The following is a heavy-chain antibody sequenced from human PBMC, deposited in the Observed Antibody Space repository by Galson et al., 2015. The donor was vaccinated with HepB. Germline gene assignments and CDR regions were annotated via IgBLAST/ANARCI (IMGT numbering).Heavy chain of an antibody. CDR3: ARGTPGPTGVDWFDP. CDR2: INPNSGGT. D-gene: IGHD1-1*01. Sequence: SVTVSCKASGYTFTGYYMHWVRQAPGQGLEWMGRINPNSGGTNSAQKFQGRVTMTSDTSISTAYMELSRLRSDDTAVYYCARGTPGPTGVDWFDPWGQGTLVTVSS. V-gene: IGHV1-2*06. CDR1: GYTFTGYY. J-gene: IGHJ5*02.